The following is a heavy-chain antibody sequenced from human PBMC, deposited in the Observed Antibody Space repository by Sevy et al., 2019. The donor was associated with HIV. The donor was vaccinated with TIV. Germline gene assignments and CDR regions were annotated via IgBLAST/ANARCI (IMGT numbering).Heavy chain of an antibody. CDR3: AKVYCSGGSCPRDYYYYGMDV. Sequence: GGSLRLSCAASGFTFSSYAMNWVRQAPGKGLEWVSSISSSGRSTYYADSVEGRFTISRDNSENTLYLQMNSLRADDTAVYYCAKVYCSGGSCPRDYYYYGMDVWGQGTTVTVSS. CDR1: GFTFSSYA. J-gene: IGHJ6*02. CDR2: ISSSGRST. V-gene: IGHV3-23*01. D-gene: IGHD2-15*01.